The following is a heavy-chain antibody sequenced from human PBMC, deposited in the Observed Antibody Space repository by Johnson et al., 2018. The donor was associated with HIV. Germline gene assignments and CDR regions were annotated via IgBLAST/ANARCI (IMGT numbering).Heavy chain of an antibody. V-gene: IGHV3-13*01. CDR2: ISTAGDT. Sequence: VQLVESGGGLVQPGRSLRLSCAASGFSFDDYAMHWVRQAPGKGLEWVSGISTAGDTYYPGSVKGRFTISRENAKNSLYLQMNSLRAGDTAVYYCATVYSSGWFFDIWGQGTMVTVSS. J-gene: IGHJ3*02. CDR1: GFSFDDYA. CDR3: ATVYSSGWFFDI. D-gene: IGHD6-19*01.